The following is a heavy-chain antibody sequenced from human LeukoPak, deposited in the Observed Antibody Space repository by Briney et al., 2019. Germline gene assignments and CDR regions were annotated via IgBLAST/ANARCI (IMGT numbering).Heavy chain of an antibody. V-gene: IGHV3-21*01. J-gene: IGHJ4*02. CDR2: ITRTSIYI. D-gene: IGHD6-13*01. CDR1: GFTFSSYS. CDR3: ARGPQSIVEGGIGRLDY. Sequence: GSLRLSCAASGFTFSSYSMNWVRQAPGKGLEWVSSITRTSIYIYYADSLKGRFTISRDNAKNSLYLQMNSLRAEDTAVYYCARGPQSIVEGGIGRLDYWGQGILVTVSS.